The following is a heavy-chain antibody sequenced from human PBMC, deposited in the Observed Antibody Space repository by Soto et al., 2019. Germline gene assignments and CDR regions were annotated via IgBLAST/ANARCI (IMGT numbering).Heavy chain of an antibody. CDR3: ARDGSSGSYYKGYYYGMDV. Sequence: GASVKVPCKASGGPFSSYAITGVHQAPGKGLEWMGGIIPIFGTANYAQKFQGRVTITADESTNTAYMELSSLRSEDTAVYYCARDGSSGSYYKGYYYGMDVWGQGTTVTVSS. CDR1: GGPFSSYA. J-gene: IGHJ6*02. V-gene: IGHV1-69*13. D-gene: IGHD3-10*01. CDR2: IIPIFGTA.